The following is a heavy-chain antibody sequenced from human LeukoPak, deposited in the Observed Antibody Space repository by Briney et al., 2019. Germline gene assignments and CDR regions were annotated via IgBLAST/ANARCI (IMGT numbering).Heavy chain of an antibody. CDR2: IIPIFGTA. CDR3: ARAHDYGGEDYFDY. D-gene: IGHD4-23*01. J-gene: IGHJ4*02. V-gene: IGHV1-69*01. Sequence: SVKVSCKASVCTLSSYAISWVRQAPGQGLEWMGGIIPIFGTANYAQKFQGTVTMTADESTSTAYMELSSLRSGDTAVYYCARAHDYGGEDYFDYWGQGTLVTVSS. CDR1: VCTLSSYA.